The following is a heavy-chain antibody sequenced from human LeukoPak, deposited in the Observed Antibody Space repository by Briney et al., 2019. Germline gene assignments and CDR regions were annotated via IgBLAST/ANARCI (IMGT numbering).Heavy chain of an antibody. CDR2: INHSGST. CDR3: ARGGPRGIVAVPAAYFDY. Sequence: SQTLSPTCAVYGRSFSGYYWSWIRQPPGKGLEWIGEINHSGSTNYNPSLKSRVTISVDASKNQFSLKLSSVTAADTAVYYCARGGPRGIVAVPAAYFDYWGQGTLVTVSS. J-gene: IGHJ4*02. V-gene: IGHV4-34*01. D-gene: IGHD2-2*01. CDR1: GRSFSGYY.